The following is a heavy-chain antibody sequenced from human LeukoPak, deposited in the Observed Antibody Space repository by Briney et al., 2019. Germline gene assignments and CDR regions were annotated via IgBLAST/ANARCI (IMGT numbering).Heavy chain of an antibody. Sequence: GASVKVSCKTSVYTFTSYAMNWVRQAPGQGLEWMGWINTNTGNPTYAQGFTGRFVFSLDTSVSTAYLQICSLKAEDTAVYYCARERSLYCSSTSCKLGFYYYYGMDVWGKGTTVTVSS. D-gene: IGHD2-2*01. V-gene: IGHV7-4-1*01. CDR1: VYTFTSYA. CDR2: INTNTGNP. J-gene: IGHJ6*04. CDR3: ARERSLYCSSTSCKLGFYYYYGMDV.